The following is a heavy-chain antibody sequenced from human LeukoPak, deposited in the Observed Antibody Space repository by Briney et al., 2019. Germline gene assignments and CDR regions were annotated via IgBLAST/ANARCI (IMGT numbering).Heavy chain of an antibody. CDR3: ATMDRFSIQD. Sequence: GGSLRLSCVASGFTFSNYAMCWVRQAPGKGLEWVSLFSRSGDNTYYADSVKGRFTISRDNSKDTLFLQMNNLRAEDTAIYYCATMDRFSIQDWGQGTLVTVSS. J-gene: IGHJ1*01. V-gene: IGHV3-23*01. D-gene: IGHD3/OR15-3a*01. CDR1: GFTFSNYA. CDR2: FSRSGDNT.